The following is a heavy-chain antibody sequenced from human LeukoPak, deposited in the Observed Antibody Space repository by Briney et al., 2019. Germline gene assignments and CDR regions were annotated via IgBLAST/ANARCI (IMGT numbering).Heavy chain of an antibody. CDR1: GGSFSGYY. Sequence: SETLSLTCAVYGGSFSGYYWSWIRQPPGKGLEWIGEINHSGSTNYNPSLKSRVTISVDTSKNQFPLKLSSVTAADTAVYYCARATPDIVVVPAVGSPGARDMDVWGKGTTVTVSS. CDR3: ARATPDIVVVPAVGSPGARDMDV. V-gene: IGHV4-34*01. CDR2: INHSGST. J-gene: IGHJ6*03. D-gene: IGHD2-2*01.